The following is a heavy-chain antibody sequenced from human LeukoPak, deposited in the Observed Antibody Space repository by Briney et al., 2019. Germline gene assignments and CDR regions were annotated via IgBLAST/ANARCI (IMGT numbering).Heavy chain of an antibody. Sequence: GGSLRLSCAASGFTFTHYSMNWVRQAPGKGLEWVANIKQDGSEKYYVDSVKGRFTISRDNAKNSLYLQMNSLRAEDTAVYYCARQYFDWLLYGDYFDYWGQGTLVTVSS. CDR1: GFTFTHYS. V-gene: IGHV3-7*01. J-gene: IGHJ4*02. D-gene: IGHD3-9*01. CDR3: ARQYFDWLLYGDYFDY. CDR2: IKQDGSEK.